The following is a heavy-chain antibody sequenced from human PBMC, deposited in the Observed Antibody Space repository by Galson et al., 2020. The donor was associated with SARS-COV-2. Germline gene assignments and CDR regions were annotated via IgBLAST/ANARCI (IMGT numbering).Heavy chain of an antibody. CDR1: GGSISGGGYY. D-gene: IGHD2-15*01. Sequence: ETSETLSLTCTVSGGSISGGGYYWSWIRPHPGKGLEWIGNLNYSRSTNHNPTLKSRVTISVDTSKNQFPRKLSTGTAADTSVYYCARGGVDWSGCSCYWYVDLWGRGTLVTGSS. CDR3: ARGGVDWSGCSCYWYVDL. CDR2: LNYSRST. J-gene: IGHJ2*01. V-gene: IGHV4-31*03.